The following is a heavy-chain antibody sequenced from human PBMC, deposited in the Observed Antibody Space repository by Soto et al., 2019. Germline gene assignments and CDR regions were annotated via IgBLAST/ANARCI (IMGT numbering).Heavy chain of an antibody. Sequence: ASVKVSCKASGYSFPSYGISWVRQAPGQGLEWMGWSSIHNRNTYYAEKFQGRVTMTADTSTTTAHLELRSLRSDDTAVYYCAREEISAYCSGGSCYLGWFDPWGQGTLVTVSS. CDR1: GYSFPSYG. CDR3: AREEISAYCSGGSCYLGWFDP. J-gene: IGHJ5*02. V-gene: IGHV1-18*01. CDR2: SSIHNRNT. D-gene: IGHD2-15*01.